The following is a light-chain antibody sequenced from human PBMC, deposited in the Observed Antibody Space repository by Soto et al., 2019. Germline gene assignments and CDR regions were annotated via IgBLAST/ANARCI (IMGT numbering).Light chain of an antibody. CDR2: KDT. Sequence: SYELTQPPSVSVSPGQTARITCSGDALPKQYAHWYQQRPGQAPVLMIYKDTERPSGIPDRFSGSSSGTTVTLTISGVRADEDADYHCQSADSSGASVVFGGGTKVTVL. CDR1: ALPKQY. J-gene: IGLJ2*01. CDR3: QSADSSGASVV. V-gene: IGLV3-25*02.